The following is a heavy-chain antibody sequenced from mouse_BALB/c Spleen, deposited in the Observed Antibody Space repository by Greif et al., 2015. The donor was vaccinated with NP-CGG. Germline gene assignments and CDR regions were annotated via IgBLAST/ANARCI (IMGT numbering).Heavy chain of an antibody. V-gene: IGHV5-6*01. CDR2: ISSGGSYT. CDR1: GFTFSSYG. J-gene: IGHJ2*01. D-gene: IGHD2-1*01. CDR3: ARDGNYYFDY. Sequence: EVKLMESGGDLVKPGGSLKLSCAASGFTFSSYGMSWVRRTPDKRLGWVATISSGGSYTYYPDSVKGRFTISRDNAKNTLYLQMSSLKSEDTAMYYCARDGNYYFDYWGQGTTLTVSS.